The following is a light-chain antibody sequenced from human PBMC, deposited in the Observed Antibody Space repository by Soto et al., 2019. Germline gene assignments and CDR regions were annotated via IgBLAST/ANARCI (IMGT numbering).Light chain of an antibody. V-gene: IGKV3-20*01. Sequence: EVVLTQSPGTLSLSPGERGTLSCRASQSVSSRLAWYQHKPGQAPRLLISGASSRATGIPDRFSGSGSGTDFTLTISRLEPEDFALYYCQHYGASPITFGQGTRLENK. CDR2: GAS. CDR3: QHYGASPIT. CDR1: QSVSSR. J-gene: IGKJ5*01.